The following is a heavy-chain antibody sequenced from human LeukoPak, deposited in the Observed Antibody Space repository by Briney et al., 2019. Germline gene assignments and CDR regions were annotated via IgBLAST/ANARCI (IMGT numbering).Heavy chain of an antibody. D-gene: IGHD6-19*01. V-gene: IGHV3-7*03. CDR3: ARDSTWLLDY. CDR1: GFIFSSHW. CDR2: IKEDGSVK. J-gene: IGHJ4*02. Sequence: GGSLRLSCTASGFIFSSHWMTWVRQSPGKGLEWVANIKEDGSVKYYVDSVKGRFTISRDNTKNALYLQMNSLRADDTAVYFCARDSTWLLDYWGQGTLITVSS.